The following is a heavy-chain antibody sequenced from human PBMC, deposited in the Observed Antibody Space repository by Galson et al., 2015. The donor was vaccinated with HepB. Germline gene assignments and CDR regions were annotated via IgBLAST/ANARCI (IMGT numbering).Heavy chain of an antibody. D-gene: IGHD3-10*01. CDR1: GYTFTGHY. V-gene: IGHV1-2*02. CDR3: ARDQELLWFGELSPLFDS. CDR2: INPHSGGT. J-gene: IGHJ4*02. Sequence: SVKVSCKASGYTFTGHYMHWVRQAPGQGLEWMGWINPHSGGTNYAQKFQGRVTMTRDTSINTAYMELSSLRSDDTAVYYCARDQELLWFGELSPLFDSWGQGTLVTVSS.